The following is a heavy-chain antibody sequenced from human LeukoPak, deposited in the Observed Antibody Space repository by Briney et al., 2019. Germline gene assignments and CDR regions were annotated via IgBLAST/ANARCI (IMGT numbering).Heavy chain of an antibody. Sequence: PSETLSLTCTVSGGSISSGSYYWSWIRQPAGKGLEWIGRIYTSGSTNYNPSLKSRVTISVDTSKNQFSLKLSSVTTADTAVYYCARDSEGRGDHAFDIWGQGTMVTVSS. CDR3: ARDSEGRGDHAFDI. V-gene: IGHV4-61*02. J-gene: IGHJ3*02. CDR2: IYTSGST. D-gene: IGHD7-27*01. CDR1: GGSISSGSYY.